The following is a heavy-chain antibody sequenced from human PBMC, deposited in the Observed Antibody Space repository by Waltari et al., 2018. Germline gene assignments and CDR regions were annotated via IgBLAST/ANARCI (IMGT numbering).Heavy chain of an antibody. J-gene: IGHJ6*03. Sequence: EVQLVLSGAEVKKPGESLRISCEGSGYDFSTFWITWVRHIPGKGLEWMGRIDPSDSYTGYSPSFRGHVTISVDRSISTAYIQWSGLRASDTASYYCARTSTRDFYYMDVWGKGTTVTVSS. CDR2: IDPSDSYT. CDR3: ARTSTRDFYYMDV. CDR1: GYDFSTFW. V-gene: IGHV5-10-1*01. D-gene: IGHD1-1*01.